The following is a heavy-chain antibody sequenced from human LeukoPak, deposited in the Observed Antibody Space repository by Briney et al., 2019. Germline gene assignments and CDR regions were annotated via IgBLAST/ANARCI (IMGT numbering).Heavy chain of an antibody. Sequence: SETLSLTCTVSGGSISSYYWSWIRQPPGKGLEWIGYIYYSGSANYNPSLKSRVTISVDTSKNQFSLKLSSVTAADTAVYYCARGRMPDYYDSSGHQRRFDYWGQGTLVTVSS. J-gene: IGHJ4*02. V-gene: IGHV4-59*01. CDR1: GGSISSYY. CDR2: IYYSGSA. D-gene: IGHD3-22*01. CDR3: ARGRMPDYYDSSGHQRRFDY.